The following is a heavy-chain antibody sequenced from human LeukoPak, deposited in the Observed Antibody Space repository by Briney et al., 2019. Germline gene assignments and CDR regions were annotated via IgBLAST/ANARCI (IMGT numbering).Heavy chain of an antibody. D-gene: IGHD4-17*01. CDR3: ARDDGFRGVDF. CDR2: INRDGSEA. CDR1: GFSFSTYA. V-gene: IGHV3-7*01. Sequence: GGSLRLSCVASGFSFSTYAMNWVRQAPGRGLEWVANINRDGSEAYYVDSVKGRFTISRDNAKNSLYLQMNSLRADDTAVYYCARDDGFRGVDFWGQGTLVSVSS. J-gene: IGHJ4*02.